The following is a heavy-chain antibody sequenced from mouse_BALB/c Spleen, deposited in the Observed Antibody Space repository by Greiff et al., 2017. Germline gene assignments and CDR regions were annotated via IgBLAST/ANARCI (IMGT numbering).Heavy chain of an antibody. V-gene: IGHV1-20*02. CDR1: GFSFTGYF. J-gene: IGHJ2*01. CDR2: INPYNGDT. Sequence: VQLQQSGPELVKPGASVKISCKASGFSFTGYFMNWVMQSHGKSLEWIGRINPYNGDTFYNQKFKGKATLTVDKSSSTAHMGLRSLASEDSAVYYCARSPDGYSYMDYWGQGTTLTVSS. D-gene: IGHD2-3*01. CDR3: ARSPDGYSYMDY.